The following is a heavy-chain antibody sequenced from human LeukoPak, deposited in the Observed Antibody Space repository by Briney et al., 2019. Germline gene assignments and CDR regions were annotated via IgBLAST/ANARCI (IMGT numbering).Heavy chain of an antibody. CDR2: IYHSGST. CDR3: ARGLIAAAGVNWFDP. D-gene: IGHD6-13*01. Sequence: SETLSLTCAVSGYSISSGYYWGWIRQPPGKGLEWTGSIYHSGSTYYNPSLKSRVTISVDTSKNQFSLKLSSVTAADTAVYYCARGLIAAAGVNWFDPWGQGPLVTVSS. V-gene: IGHV4-38-2*01. CDR1: GYSISSGYY. J-gene: IGHJ5*02.